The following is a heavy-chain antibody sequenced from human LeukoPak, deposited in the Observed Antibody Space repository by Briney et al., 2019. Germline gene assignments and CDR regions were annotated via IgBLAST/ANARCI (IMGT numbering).Heavy chain of an antibody. D-gene: IGHD4-17*01. CDR3: ARQYHDYGDYVNFDY. J-gene: IGHJ4*02. CDR2: INTNTGNP. Sequence: ASVKVSCEASGYTFTSYTMNWVRQAPGQGLEWMGWINTNTGNPTYAQGFTGRFVFSLDTSVSTAYLQISSLKAEDTAVYYCARQYHDYGDYVNFDYWGQGTLVTVSS. V-gene: IGHV7-4-1*02. CDR1: GYTFTSYT.